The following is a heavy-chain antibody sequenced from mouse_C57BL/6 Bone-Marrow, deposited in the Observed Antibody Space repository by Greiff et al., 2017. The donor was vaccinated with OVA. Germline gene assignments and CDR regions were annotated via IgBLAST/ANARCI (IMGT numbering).Heavy chain of an antibody. V-gene: IGHV1-64*01. Sequence: QVQLQQPGAELVKPGASVKLSCKASGYTFTSYWMHWVKQRPGQGLEWIGMIHPNSGSTNYNEKFQSKATLTVDTSSSTAYMQLSSLTSEDSAVYYCARRGAYYGSRGYAMDYWGQGTSVTVSS. CDR2: IHPNSGST. CDR3: ARRGAYYGSRGYAMDY. J-gene: IGHJ4*01. D-gene: IGHD1-1*01. CDR1: GYTFTSYW.